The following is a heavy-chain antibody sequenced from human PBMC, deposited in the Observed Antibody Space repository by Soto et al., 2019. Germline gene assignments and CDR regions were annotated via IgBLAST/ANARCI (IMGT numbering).Heavy chain of an antibody. J-gene: IGHJ4*02. Sequence: QVPLVQSGAEVKKPGASVTVSCKTSGYTPTNYDIGWVRQAPGQGLEWMGWISAYNGNTNSAQTIQGTLTMTTDTATGATYLGARSLRSDEAAGYNCASALYRRGPHSAVERRGRGTLVTVSS. CDR1: GYTPTNYD. CDR2: ISAYNGNT. V-gene: IGHV1-18*01. CDR3: ASALYRRGPHSAVER. D-gene: IGHD3-16*01.